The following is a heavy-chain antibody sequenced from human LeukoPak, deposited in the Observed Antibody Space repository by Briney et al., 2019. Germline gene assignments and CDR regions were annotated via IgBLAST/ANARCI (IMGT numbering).Heavy chain of an antibody. CDR2: IIPIFGTA. J-gene: IGHJ4*02. D-gene: IGHD3-16*01. V-gene: IGHV1-69*01. CDR3: ARVGEHVGEFDY. Sequence: SVNVSFKASGGTFSIYAISWVRQAPGQGLEWMGGIIPIFGTANYAQKFQGRVTITADESTSTAYMELSSLRSEDTAVYYCARVGEHVGEFDYWGQGTLVTASS. CDR1: GGTFSIYA.